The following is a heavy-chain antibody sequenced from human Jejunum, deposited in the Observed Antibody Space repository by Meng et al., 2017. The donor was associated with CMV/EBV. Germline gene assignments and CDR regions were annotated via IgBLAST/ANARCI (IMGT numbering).Heavy chain of an antibody. J-gene: IGHJ4*02. D-gene: IGHD2-8*02. V-gene: IGHV3-7*01. CDR2: IKQDGSDK. CDR1: GFTFSKYW. CDR3: ARWGDEKATVGFDC. Sequence: GFTFSKYWMTWVRQAPGKGLEWVANIKQDGSDKFYVDSVKGRFTISRDNAKNSLYLEMNSLRGEDTAMYYCARWGDEKATVGFDCWGQGTLVTVSS.